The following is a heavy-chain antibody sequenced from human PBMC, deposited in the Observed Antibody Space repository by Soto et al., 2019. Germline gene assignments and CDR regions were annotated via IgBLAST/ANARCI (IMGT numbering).Heavy chain of an antibody. CDR1: GGSILDSTYY. CDR2: IFYSGGT. CDR3: ARQASGYYYGWFDP. D-gene: IGHD3-22*01. Sequence: SETLSLTCTVSGGSILDSTYYWAWIRQSPGKGLEWIGTIFYSGGTFYTPSLKSRVTMSVDTSNNQFSLKLSSVTAADTAVYYCARQASGYYYGWFDPWGQGTLVTVS. J-gene: IGHJ5*02. V-gene: IGHV4-39*01.